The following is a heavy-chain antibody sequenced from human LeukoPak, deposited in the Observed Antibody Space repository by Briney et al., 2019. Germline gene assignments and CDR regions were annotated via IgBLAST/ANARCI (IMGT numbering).Heavy chain of an antibody. Sequence: GGSLRLSCAVSGVSFSSYSMNWVREAPGKGREWFSYISGSGNAKHYTDSVKGRFTISRDNAKNALYLQMNSLRAEDTAVYFCARDYLYAFDYWGQGTLVTVSS. CDR3: ARDYLYAFDY. V-gene: IGHV3-48*01. CDR2: ISGSGNAK. D-gene: IGHD2-2*01. J-gene: IGHJ4*02. CDR1: GVSFSSYS.